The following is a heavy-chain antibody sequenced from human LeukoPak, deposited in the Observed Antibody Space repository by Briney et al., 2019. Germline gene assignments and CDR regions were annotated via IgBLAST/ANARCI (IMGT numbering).Heavy chain of an antibody. V-gene: IGHV3-13*04. J-gene: IGHJ4*02. Sequence: GGSLRLSCAASGFTFSTYDMHWVRQVAGKRLEWVSAIGVAGDTYYLDSVKGRFTISREDAKNSLYLQMNSLRAGDTAVYYCARGGDRDYWGQGTLVTVSS. CDR3: ARGGDRDY. CDR1: GFTFSTYD. CDR2: IGVAGDT.